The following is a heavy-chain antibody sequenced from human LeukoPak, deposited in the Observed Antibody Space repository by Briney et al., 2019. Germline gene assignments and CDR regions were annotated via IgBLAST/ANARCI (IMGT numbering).Heavy chain of an antibody. CDR3: ARDRCSGGSCHASDH. Sequence: GGSLRLSCAASGFTFSDYGMHWVRQAPGKGLEWVAVIWYDGSKKYYADSVKGRITISRDNSKNTVELQMNSLRAEDTAVYYCARDRCSGGSCHASDHWGQGTLVTVSS. CDR1: GFTFSDYG. D-gene: IGHD2-15*01. V-gene: IGHV3-33*01. J-gene: IGHJ4*02. CDR2: IWYDGSKK.